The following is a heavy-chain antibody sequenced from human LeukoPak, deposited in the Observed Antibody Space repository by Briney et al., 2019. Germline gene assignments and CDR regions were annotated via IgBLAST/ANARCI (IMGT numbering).Heavy chain of an antibody. Sequence: SGTLSLTCAVSGGSINNYKWWSWIRQSPGKGLEWLGEIFYTGSPNYNPSLKSRVTISVDTSKNQFSLKLSSVTAADTAVYYCAGLPLKYDFWSGYYTGKDYWGQGTLVTVSS. D-gene: IGHD3-3*01. CDR3: AGLPLKYDFWSGYYTGKDY. V-gene: IGHV4-4*02. J-gene: IGHJ4*02. CDR2: IFYTGSP. CDR1: GGSINNYKW.